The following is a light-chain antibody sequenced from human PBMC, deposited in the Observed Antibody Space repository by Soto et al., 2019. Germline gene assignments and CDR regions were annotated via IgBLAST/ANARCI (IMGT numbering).Light chain of an antibody. V-gene: IGKV3-15*01. Sequence: EIVLAQSPGTLSLCPGERATLSCRASQSVSSSYLAWYQQKPGQAPRLLIYGASTRATGIPARFSGSGSGTEFTLTISSLQSEDFAVYYCQQYNNWPPTFGQGTKVDIK. CDR2: GAS. CDR1: QSVSSSY. CDR3: QQYNNWPPT. J-gene: IGKJ1*01.